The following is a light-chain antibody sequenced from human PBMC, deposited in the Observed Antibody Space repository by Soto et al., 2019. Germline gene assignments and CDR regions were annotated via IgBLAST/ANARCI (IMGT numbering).Light chain of an antibody. Sequence: EIVLTQSPATLTLSPGERATLSCRASQSVSSYLAWYQQKPGQAPRLLIYDASNRATGMPARFSGSGSGTDFTLTISSLEPEDFAVYYCQQRSNWPPTVTFGQGTRLEIK. J-gene: IGKJ5*01. CDR2: DAS. CDR3: QQRSNWPPTVT. CDR1: QSVSSY. V-gene: IGKV3-11*01.